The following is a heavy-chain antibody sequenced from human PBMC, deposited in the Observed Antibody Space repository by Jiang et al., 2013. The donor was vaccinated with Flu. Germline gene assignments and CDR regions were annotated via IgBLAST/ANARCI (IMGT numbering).Heavy chain of an antibody. Sequence: QLVESGGGVVQSGRSLRLSCAASGFTFSSYGMHWVRQAPGKGLDWVAGIWYDGTNKYYSDSVKGRFTISRGNSENTLSLQMNSLRAEDTAVYYCARDAYYGSGSPLGTWGDRYFYGMDVWGQGTTVIVSS. CDR2: IWYDGTNK. CDR3: ARDAYYGSGSPLGTWGDRYFYGMDV. V-gene: IGHV3-33*01. D-gene: IGHD3-10*01. J-gene: IGHJ6*02. CDR1: GFTFSSYG.